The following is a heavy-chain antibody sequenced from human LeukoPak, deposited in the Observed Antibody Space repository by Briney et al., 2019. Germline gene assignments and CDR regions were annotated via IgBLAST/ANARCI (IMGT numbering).Heavy chain of an antibody. D-gene: IGHD3-22*01. CDR2: ISAYNGNT. J-gene: IGHJ4*02. CDR1: GYTFTSYG. Sequence: ASVKVSCKASGYTFTSYGISWVRQAPGQGLEWMGWISAYNGNTNYAQKLQGRVTMTTDTSTSTAYMELRSLRSDDTAVYYCARLFLTNYYDSSGYSGYWGQGTLVTVSS. CDR3: ARLFLTNYYDSSGYSGY. V-gene: IGHV1-18*01.